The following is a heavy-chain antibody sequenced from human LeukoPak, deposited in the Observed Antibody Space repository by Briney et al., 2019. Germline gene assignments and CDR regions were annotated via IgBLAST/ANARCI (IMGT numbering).Heavy chain of an antibody. CDR1: SFTISSYW. V-gene: IGHV3-7*01. Sequence: TGGSLRLSCAASSFTISSYWMSWVRQTPGKGLEWVANIKQDGSEKYYVDSVKGRFNIFRDNVKNAVYLQMNRLRVEDTGIYYCVRGAYYAVYWGQGTLVTVSS. J-gene: IGHJ4*02. CDR2: IKQDGSEK. D-gene: IGHD2/OR15-2a*01. CDR3: VRGAYYAVY.